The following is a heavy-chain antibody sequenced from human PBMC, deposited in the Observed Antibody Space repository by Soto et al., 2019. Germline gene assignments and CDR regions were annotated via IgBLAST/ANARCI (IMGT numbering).Heavy chain of an antibody. CDR2: LIPIFGTS. J-gene: IGHJ5*02. V-gene: IGHV1-69*13. Sequence: AASVKVSCKAYGGTFSSFPITWVRQAPGQGLEWMGGLIPIFGTSNYAQRFQGRVTITADESTTTAYMELTSLTSEDTAVYYCTRAQFHYTGGYLASDWFDPWGHLPLFTVS. CDR1: GGTFSSFP. D-gene: IGHD2-8*02. CDR3: TRAQFHYTGGYLASDWFDP.